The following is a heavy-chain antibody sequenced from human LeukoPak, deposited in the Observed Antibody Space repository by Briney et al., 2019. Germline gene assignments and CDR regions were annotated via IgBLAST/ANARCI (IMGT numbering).Heavy chain of an antibody. CDR3: ARGSGWLDY. V-gene: IGHV3-7*03. D-gene: IGHD6-25*01. J-gene: IGHJ4*02. CDR2: IKEDESEK. CDR1: GFTINNYW. Sequence: GGSLRLSCTASGFTINNYWMSWVRQAPGKGLEWVANIKEDESEKYYVDSVRGRFTISRDNAKNSLYLQMNSLGVDDMAVYYCARGSGWLDYWGQGTLVTVSS.